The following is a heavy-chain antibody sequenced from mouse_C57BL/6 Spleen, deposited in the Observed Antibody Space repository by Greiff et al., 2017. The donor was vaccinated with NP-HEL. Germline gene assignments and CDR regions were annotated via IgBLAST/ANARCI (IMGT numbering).Heavy chain of an antibody. CDR1: GYTFTSYW. D-gene: IGHD1-1*01. CDR2: IYPGSGST. CDR3: ARLGVYYGSSLYYFDY. V-gene: IGHV1-55*01. Sequence: QVQLQQPGAELVKPGASVKMSCKASGYTFTSYWITWVKQRPGQGLEWIGDIYPGSGSTNYNEKFKSKATLTVDTSSSTAYMQLSSLTSEDSAVYYCARLGVYYGSSLYYFDYWGQGTTLTVSS. J-gene: IGHJ2*01.